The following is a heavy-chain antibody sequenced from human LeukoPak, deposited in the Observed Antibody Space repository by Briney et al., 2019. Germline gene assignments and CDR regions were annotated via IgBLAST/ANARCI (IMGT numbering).Heavy chain of an antibody. J-gene: IGHJ4*02. V-gene: IGHV4-61*01. CDR2: IYYSGST. CDR1: GGSVSSRSYY. Sequence: SETLSLTCTVSGGSVSSRSYYWSWIRQPPGKGLEWIGYIYYSGSTNYNPSLKSRVSISVDTTKNQFSLSLTSVTAADTAVYFCARAIVRGVELDYWGQGILLTVSS. CDR3: ARAIVRGVELDY. D-gene: IGHD3-10*02.